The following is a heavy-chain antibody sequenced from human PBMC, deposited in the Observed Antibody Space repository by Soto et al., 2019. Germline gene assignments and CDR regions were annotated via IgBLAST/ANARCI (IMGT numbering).Heavy chain of an antibody. Sequence: PGGSLRLSCAASGFTFGSYAMTWVRQAPGKGLEWVSALTGSGASKYYADSVDGRFIISRDNSNNTLYLQMYSLRVDDTAVYYCARDFGGRRPRGYLDNWGQGTLVTVSS. J-gene: IGHJ4*02. V-gene: IGHV3-23*01. CDR2: LTGSGASK. D-gene: IGHD1-26*01. CDR3: ARDFGGRRPRGYLDN. CDR1: GFTFGSYA.